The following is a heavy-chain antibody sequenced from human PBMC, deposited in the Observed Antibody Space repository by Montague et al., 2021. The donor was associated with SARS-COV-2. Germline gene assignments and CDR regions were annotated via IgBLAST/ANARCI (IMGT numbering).Heavy chain of an antibody. Sequence: SETLSLTCTVSGGSISSYYWSWIRQPPGKGLEWIGYIYYSGSTNYNPSLKSRVTISVDTSKNQFSLKLSSVTAADTAMYYCSRDSHYYDSSGHFDYWGQGTLVTVSS. V-gene: IGHV4-59*13. CDR2: IYYSGST. CDR1: GGSISSYY. CDR3: SRDSHYYDSSGHFDY. D-gene: IGHD3-22*01. J-gene: IGHJ4*02.